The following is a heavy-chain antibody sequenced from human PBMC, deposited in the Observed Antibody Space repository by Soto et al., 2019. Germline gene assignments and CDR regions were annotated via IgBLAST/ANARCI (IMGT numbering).Heavy chain of an antibody. D-gene: IGHD2-2*01. CDR1: GYTFTSYY. V-gene: IGHV1-46*01. Sequence: ASVKVSCKASGYTFTSYYMHWVRQAPGQGLEWMGIINPSGGSTSYAQKFQGRVTMTRDTSTSTVYMELSSLRSEDTAVYYCARDPPYIVVVPAAKEFDDYWGQGTLVTVSS. CDR3: ARDPPYIVVVPAAKEFDDY. CDR2: INPSGGST. J-gene: IGHJ4*02.